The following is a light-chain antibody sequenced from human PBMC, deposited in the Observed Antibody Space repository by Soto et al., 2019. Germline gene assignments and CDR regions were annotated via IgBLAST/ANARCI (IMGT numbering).Light chain of an antibody. Sequence: EIVLTQSPGTLSLSPGERATLSCRASQSVSSSYLAWYQQKPGQAPRLLIYGASSRATGIPDRFSGSGYGTDFTLTISRLEPEDFAVYYCQQYDSSPLTFGGGTMVEIK. J-gene: IGKJ4*01. CDR2: GAS. CDR1: QSVSSSY. CDR3: QQYDSSPLT. V-gene: IGKV3-20*01.